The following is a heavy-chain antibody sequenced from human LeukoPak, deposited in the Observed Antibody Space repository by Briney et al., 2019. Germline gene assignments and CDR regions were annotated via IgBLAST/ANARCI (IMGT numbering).Heavy chain of an antibody. V-gene: IGHV4-30-2*01. D-gene: IGHD2-21*01. J-gene: IGHJ4*02. CDR1: GGSISSGGYY. CDR2: IYHSGST. CDR3: ARTDWPPGHDY. Sequence: PSQTLSLTCTVSGGSISSGGYYWSWIRQPPGKGLEWIGYIYHSGSTYYNPSLKSRVTISVDRSKNQFSLKLSSVTAADTAVYYCARTDWPPGHDYWGQGTMVTVSS.